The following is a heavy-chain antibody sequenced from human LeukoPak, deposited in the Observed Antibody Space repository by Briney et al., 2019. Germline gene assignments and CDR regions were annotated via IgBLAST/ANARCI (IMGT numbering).Heavy chain of an antibody. Sequence: PGGSLRLSCAASGFTFSNAWMSWVRQAPGKGLEWIGYIHYSGSTKYNPSLKSRVTISVDTSKNQFSLKLSSVTAADTAVYYCASSSWYGPFDYWGQGTLVTVSS. CDR1: GFTFSNAW. CDR3: ASSSWYGPFDY. D-gene: IGHD6-13*01. V-gene: IGHV4-59*01. J-gene: IGHJ4*02. CDR2: IHYSGST.